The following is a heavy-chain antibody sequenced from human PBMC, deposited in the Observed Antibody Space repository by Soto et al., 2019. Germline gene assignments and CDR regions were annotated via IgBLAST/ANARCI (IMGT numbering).Heavy chain of an antibody. Sequence: ASVKVSCKASGGTFSSYAISWVRQAPGQGLEWMGGIIPIFGTANYAQKFQGRVTITADKSTSTAYMELSSLRSEDTAVYYCARVGGDYDFWSGYYTGPNWFDPWGQGTLVTVSS. D-gene: IGHD3-3*01. CDR2: IIPIFGTA. CDR1: GGTFSSYA. V-gene: IGHV1-69*06. J-gene: IGHJ5*02. CDR3: ARVGGDYDFWSGYYTGPNWFDP.